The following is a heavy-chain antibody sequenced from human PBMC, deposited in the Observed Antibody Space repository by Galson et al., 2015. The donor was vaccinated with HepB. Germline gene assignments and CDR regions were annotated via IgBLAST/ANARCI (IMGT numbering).Heavy chain of an antibody. CDR1: GFTFSSYG. CDR2: ISYDGSNK. V-gene: IGHV3-30*03. CDR3: ATQDDFWSGYYVRPSDAFDI. Sequence: SLRLSCAASGFTFSSYGMHWVRQAPGKGLEWVAVISYDGSNKYYADSVKGRFTISRDNSKNTLYLQMNSLRAEDTAVYYCATQDDFWSGYYVRPSDAFDIWGQGTMVTVSS. J-gene: IGHJ3*02. D-gene: IGHD3-3*01.